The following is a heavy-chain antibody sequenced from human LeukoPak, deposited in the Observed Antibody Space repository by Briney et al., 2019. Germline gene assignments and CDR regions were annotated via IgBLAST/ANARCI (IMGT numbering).Heavy chain of an antibody. CDR3: ARHCCSGPAKRVFDI. D-gene: IGHD2-15*01. CDR2: ISYSGNT. CDR1: GGSIISSDYH. Sequence: SETLSLTCTVSGGSIISSDYHWGRVRQPPGKGLEWIGTISYSGNTDYNPSLRSRVTISVDTSNNQFSLRLGSVTAADTAVYHCARHCCSGPAKRVFDIWGQGTMVTVSS. J-gene: IGHJ3*02. V-gene: IGHV4-39*01.